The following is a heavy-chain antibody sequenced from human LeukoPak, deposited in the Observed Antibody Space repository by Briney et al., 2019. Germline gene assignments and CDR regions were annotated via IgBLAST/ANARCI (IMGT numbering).Heavy chain of an antibody. V-gene: IGHV4-34*01. Sequence: PSETLSLTCAVYGGSFSGYYWSWIRQPPGKGLEWIGEINHSGSTNYNPSLKSRVTISVDTSKNQFSLKLSSVTAADTAVYYCASPSPYSSSWYNWFDPWGQGTLVTVSS. J-gene: IGHJ5*02. D-gene: IGHD6-13*01. CDR2: INHSGST. CDR3: ASPSPYSSSWYNWFDP. CDR1: GGSFSGYY.